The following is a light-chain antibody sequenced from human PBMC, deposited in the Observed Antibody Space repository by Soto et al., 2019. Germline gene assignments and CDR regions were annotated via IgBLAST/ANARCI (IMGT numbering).Light chain of an antibody. CDR1: QSVINN. CDR2: GTS. Sequence: EIVLTQSPGTLSLSPGERATLSCRASQSVINNYLAWYQQKPGQAPRLLIYGTSSRATGIPDRFSGSRSGTEFTLTINSLQSEDFAVYYCQRYNNWPLTFGGGTKVDIK. V-gene: IGKV3D-15*01. CDR3: QRYNNWPLT. J-gene: IGKJ4*01.